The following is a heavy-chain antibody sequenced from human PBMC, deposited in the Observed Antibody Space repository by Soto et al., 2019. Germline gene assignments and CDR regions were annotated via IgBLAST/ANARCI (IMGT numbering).Heavy chain of an antibody. CDR2: TYYRSKWYN. D-gene: IGHD6-13*01. CDR3: ARDRGQQLVHFDY. CDR1: GDSVSSNSAA. J-gene: IGHJ4*02. V-gene: IGHV6-1*01. Sequence: SQTLSLTCAISGDSVSSNSAAWYWIRQSPSRGLEWLGRTYYRSKWYNDYAVSVKSRITINPDTSKNQFSLQLNSVTPEDTAVYYCARDRGQQLVHFDYWGQGTLVTVSS.